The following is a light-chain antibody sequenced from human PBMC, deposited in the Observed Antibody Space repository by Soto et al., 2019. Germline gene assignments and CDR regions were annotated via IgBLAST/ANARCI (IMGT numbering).Light chain of an antibody. Sequence: QSVLTQPPSASGTPAQRVIISCSGSSFNIGSNTVNWYQHLPGTAPKLLIHTNNQWPSGVPDRFSGSKSGTSASLTISGLQSEDEADYYCAAWDDSMNGYVFGTGTKVTVL. CDR1: SFNIGSNT. CDR3: AAWDDSMNGYV. J-gene: IGLJ1*01. V-gene: IGLV1-44*01. CDR2: TNN.